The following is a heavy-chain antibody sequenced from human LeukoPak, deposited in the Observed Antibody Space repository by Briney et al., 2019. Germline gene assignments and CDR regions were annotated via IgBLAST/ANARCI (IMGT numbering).Heavy chain of an antibody. CDR2: LSPSSTTI. D-gene: IGHD2-15*01. CDR1: GFNFIVYG. J-gene: IGHJ6*02. Sequence: GGSLRLSCAASGFNFIVYGMNWVRQAPGKGLEWLSYLSPSSTTIYYADSVKGRFTVSRDNAKNSLYLQMNSLRDEDTAVYYCATVHCSGGSCYDGSYYGMDVWGQGTTVTVSS. CDR3: ATVHCSGGSCYDGSYYGMDV. V-gene: IGHV3-48*02.